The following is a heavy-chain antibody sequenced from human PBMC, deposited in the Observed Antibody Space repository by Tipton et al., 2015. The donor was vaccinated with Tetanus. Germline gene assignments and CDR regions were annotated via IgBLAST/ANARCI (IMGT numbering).Heavy chain of an antibody. CDR1: GYTFTGYY. CDR2: INPNSGGT. D-gene: IGHD4-23*01. Sequence: QSGPEVKKPGASVKVSCKASGYTFTGYYMHWVRQAPGQGLEWMGRINPNSGGTNYAQKFQGRVTMTRDTSISTAYMELSRLRSDDTAVYYCARVDYGGNPFDSWGQGTLVTVSS. V-gene: IGHV1-2*06. CDR3: ARVDYGGNPFDS. J-gene: IGHJ4*02.